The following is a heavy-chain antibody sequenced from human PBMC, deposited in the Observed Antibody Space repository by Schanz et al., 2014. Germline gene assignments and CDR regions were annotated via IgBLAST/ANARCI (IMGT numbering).Heavy chain of an antibody. CDR1: GGTFNSYT. V-gene: IGHV1-18*01. CDR3: ARAKRFGDMDV. CDR2: INTASGNT. Sequence: QVQLVQSGAEVKKPGSSMKVSCKASGGTFNSYTINWVRQAPGQGLEWMGWINTASGNTRYSEAFQGRVTLTTDTSTSTAYMELRNLRSDDTAVYYCARAKRFGDMDVWGQGTTVTVSS. J-gene: IGHJ6*02. D-gene: IGHD3-10*01.